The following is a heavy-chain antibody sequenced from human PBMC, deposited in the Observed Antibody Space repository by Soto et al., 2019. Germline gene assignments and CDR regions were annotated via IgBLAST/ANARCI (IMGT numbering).Heavy chain of an antibody. J-gene: IGHJ6*02. D-gene: IGHD2-8*01. CDR1: GYTFTRYG. CDR2: ISGYNGDT. V-gene: IGHV1-18*01. CDR3: AKNGQPPYYYYGLDV. Sequence: ASMKVSCKASGYTFTRYGIGWVRQAPGQGLEWMGWISGYNGDTNYAQKFQDRVSMTIDTSTGTAYMELRSLTSDDTAIYYCAKNGQPPYYYYGLDVWGQGT.